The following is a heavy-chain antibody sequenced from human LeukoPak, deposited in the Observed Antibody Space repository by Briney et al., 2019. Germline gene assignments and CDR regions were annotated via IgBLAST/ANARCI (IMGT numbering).Heavy chain of an antibody. CDR2: ISYDGSNK. Sequence: GGSLRLSCAASGFSFTSYNFHWVRQAPGKGLEWVAVISYDGSNKYYADSVKGRFTISRDNSKNTLYLQMNSLRAEDTAVYYCARRLRSGVYDSSGYYYFDYWGQGTLVTVSS. CDR1: GFSFTSYN. V-gene: IGHV3-30*04. D-gene: IGHD3-22*01. CDR3: ARRLRSGVYDSSGYYYFDY. J-gene: IGHJ4*02.